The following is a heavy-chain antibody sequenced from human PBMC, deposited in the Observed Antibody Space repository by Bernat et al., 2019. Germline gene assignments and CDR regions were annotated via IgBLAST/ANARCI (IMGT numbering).Heavy chain of an antibody. D-gene: IGHD6-13*01. Sequence: QVQLVESGGGVVQPGGSLRLACAASGFTFSNYGMHWVRQAPGKGLEWVAVISYDGSKKCYVDSVKGRFTISRDNSKNTLSLQMDSLRPEDTAMYYCAKDRRSSWSFDYWGQGPLVTVSS. V-gene: IGHV3-30*18. CDR3: AKDRRSSWSFDY. J-gene: IGHJ4*02. CDR1: GFTFSNYG. CDR2: ISYDGSKK.